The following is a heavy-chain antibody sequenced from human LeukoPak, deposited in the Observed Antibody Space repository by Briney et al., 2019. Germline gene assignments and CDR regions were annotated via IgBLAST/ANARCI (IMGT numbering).Heavy chain of an antibody. J-gene: IGHJ4*02. CDR2: VSWDGTNQ. CDR1: GFTFKTYT. Sequence: GGSLRLSCSGTGFTFKTYTLHWVRQAPGKGLEWVAGVSWDGTNQFYPDSVKGRFTISRDNPKNTLYLQMNSLRAEDTAVYFCAKRGVVIRVILVGFHKEAYYFDSWGQGALVTVSS. V-gene: IGHV3-30*04. D-gene: IGHD3-22*01. CDR3: AKRGVVIRVILVGFHKEAYYFDS.